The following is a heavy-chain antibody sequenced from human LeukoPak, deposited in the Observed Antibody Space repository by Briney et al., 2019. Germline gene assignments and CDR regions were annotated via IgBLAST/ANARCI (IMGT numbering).Heavy chain of an antibody. CDR2: IYSDNT. V-gene: IGHV3-53*01. D-gene: IGHD1-26*01. Sequence: GGSLRLSCTVSGFTVSSNSMSWVRQAPGKGLEWVSFIYSDNTHYSDSVKGRFTISRDNSKNTLYLQMNSLRVEDTAVYYCARGSIVGATFDYFDYWGQGTLVTVPS. CDR3: ARGSIVGATFDYFDY. J-gene: IGHJ4*02. CDR1: GFTVSSNS.